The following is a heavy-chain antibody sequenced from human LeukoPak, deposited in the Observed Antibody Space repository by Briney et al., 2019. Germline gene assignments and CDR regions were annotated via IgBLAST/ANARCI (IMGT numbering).Heavy chain of an antibody. V-gene: IGHV4-59*12. CDR3: ARAGTTVVPDAFDI. J-gene: IGHJ3*02. CDR1: GGSISSYY. D-gene: IGHD4-23*01. Sequence: SETLSLTCTVSGGSISSYYWSWIRQTPGKGLEWIGYIYYSGSTNYNPSLKSRVTISVDTSKNQFSLKVSSVTAADTAVYYCARAGTTVVPDAFDIWGQGTMVTVSS. CDR2: IYYSGST.